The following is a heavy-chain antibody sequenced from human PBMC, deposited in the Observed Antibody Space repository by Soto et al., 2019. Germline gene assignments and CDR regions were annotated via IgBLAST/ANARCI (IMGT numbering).Heavy chain of an antibody. CDR1: GYTLTELS. D-gene: IGHD2-21*02. Sequence: SVKVSCKVSGYTLTELSMHWVRQAPGKGLEWMGGFDPEDGETIYAQKFQGRVTMTEDTSTDTAYMELSSLRSEDTAVYYCATDASPGGNSWGWFDPWGQGTLVTVSS. V-gene: IGHV1-24*01. J-gene: IGHJ5*02. CDR2: FDPEDGET. CDR3: ATDASPGGNSWGWFDP.